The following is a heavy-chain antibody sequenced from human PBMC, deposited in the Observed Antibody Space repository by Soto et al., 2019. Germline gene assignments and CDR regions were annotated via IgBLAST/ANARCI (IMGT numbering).Heavy chain of an antibody. J-gene: IGHJ4*02. D-gene: IGHD2-15*01. V-gene: IGHV3-23*01. CDR3: AKEPMGCSGGSCYSPGGYYFAY. CDR2: IGDSGAST. Sequence: EVQLLQSGGGLVQPGGSLRLSCAASGFIFSNYAMSWVRQAPGKGLEWVSGIGDSGASTYYAGSVKGRFTISRDNSKNTLSLLMHGLRAEDTAVYYCAKEPMGCSGGSCYSPGGYYFAYWGQGTLVTVSS. CDR1: GFIFSNYA.